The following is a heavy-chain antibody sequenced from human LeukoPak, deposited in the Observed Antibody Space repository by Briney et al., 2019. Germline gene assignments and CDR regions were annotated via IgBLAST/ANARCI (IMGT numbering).Heavy chain of an antibody. J-gene: IGHJ4*02. Sequence: SETLSLTCGVYGGSLSGYCWRWIRQPPGKGLEWIGEINHSGGINYNPSLKSRVTISVDTSKNQFSLKLSCVTAADTAVYYCARGPHSYGSKTLDYWGQGTLVTVSS. CDR1: GGSLSGYC. D-gene: IGHD5-18*01. V-gene: IGHV4-34*01. CDR2: INHSGGI. CDR3: ARGPHSYGSKTLDY.